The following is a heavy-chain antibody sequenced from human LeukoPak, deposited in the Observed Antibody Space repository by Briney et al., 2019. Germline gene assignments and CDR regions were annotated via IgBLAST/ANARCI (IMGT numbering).Heavy chain of an antibody. CDR2: IYYSGST. CDR3: ARDVVAALGSFDY. V-gene: IGHV4-59*01. J-gene: IGHJ4*02. D-gene: IGHD2-2*01. Sequence: SETLSLTCTVSGGSISSYYWSWIRQPPGKGLEWIGYIYYSGSTNYNPSLKSRVTISVDTSKNQFSLKLSSVTAADTAVYYCARDVVAALGSFDYWGQGTLVTVSS. CDR1: GGSISSYY.